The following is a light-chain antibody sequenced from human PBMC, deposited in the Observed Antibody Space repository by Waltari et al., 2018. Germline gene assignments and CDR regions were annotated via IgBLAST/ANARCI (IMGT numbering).Light chain of an antibody. V-gene: IGLV2-11*01. Sequence: QSALTQPRSVSGSPGQSVTISCTGPSSDGGANTLVSWYQQPPGTAPKLIIHDVDKRPSGVPDRFSGSKSGNTASLTISGLQGEDEADYYCCSYAGRYTWVFGGGTKLTVL. CDR3: CSYAGRYTWV. CDR2: DVD. J-gene: IGLJ3*02. CDR1: SSDGGANTL.